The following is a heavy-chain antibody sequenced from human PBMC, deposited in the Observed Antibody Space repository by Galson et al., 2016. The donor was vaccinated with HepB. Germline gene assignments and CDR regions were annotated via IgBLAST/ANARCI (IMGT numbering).Heavy chain of an antibody. J-gene: IGHJ4*02. D-gene: IGHD3-22*01. Sequence: QSGAEVKKSGESLKISCKGEGYVFSSYWIAWVRQTPDKGLEWMGLFYPGDSEIRYSPSFQGQVTFSADKSINTAYMQWSSLKASDTAIYYCARLVSSRSPYDSWGQGTLVTVSS. CDR1: GYVFSSYW. V-gene: IGHV5-51*01. CDR3: ARLVSSRSPYDS. CDR2: FYPGDSEI.